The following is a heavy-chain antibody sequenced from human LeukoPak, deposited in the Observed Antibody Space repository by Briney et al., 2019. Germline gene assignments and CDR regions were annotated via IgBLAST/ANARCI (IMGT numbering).Heavy chain of an antibody. CDR3: ARKTVTTGVDY. V-gene: IGHV4-34*01. CDR2: INHIGNT. D-gene: IGHD4-17*01. Sequence: SSETLSLTCAVYGGSFGGYFWSWIRKPPGKGPEYIGEINHIGNTGYNPSLKSRVTISVDTSKNQFSLNLYSVTAADTAVYYCARKTVTTGVDYWGQGTLVTVSA. J-gene: IGHJ4*02. CDR1: GGSFGGYF.